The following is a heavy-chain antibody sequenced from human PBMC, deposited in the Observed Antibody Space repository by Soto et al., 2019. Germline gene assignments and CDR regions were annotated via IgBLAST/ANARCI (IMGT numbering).Heavy chain of an antibody. V-gene: IGHV3-30-3*01. CDR2: ISYDGSNK. J-gene: IGHJ6*02. Sequence: LSLTCAVSGGSISSNDWWSWVRQAPGKGLEWVAVISYDGSNKYYADSVKGRFTISRDNSKNTLYLQMNSLRAEDTAVYYCARGYCSGGSCYFRYYYYYYGMDVWGQGTTVTVSS. CDR3: ARGYCSGGSCYFRYYYYYYGMDV. D-gene: IGHD2-15*01. CDR1: GGSISSND.